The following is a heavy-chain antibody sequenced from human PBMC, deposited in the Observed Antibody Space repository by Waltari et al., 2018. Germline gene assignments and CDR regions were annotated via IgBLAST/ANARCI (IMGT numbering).Heavy chain of an antibody. D-gene: IGHD3-10*01. CDR3: ARVEYYYGSGSYLRYYYFDY. Sequence: QVQLQDSAPGLLKPSQTLSLPCPVSVGSTTSGGSYWTWIRQHHGKAREWIGYIYHSGSTYYNPSLKSRVTISVDRSKNQFSLKLSSGTAADTAVYYCARVEYYYGSGSYLRYYYFDYWGQGTLVTVSS. CDR1: VGSTTSGGSY. V-gene: IGHV4-30-2*01. CDR2: IYHSGST. J-gene: IGHJ4*02.